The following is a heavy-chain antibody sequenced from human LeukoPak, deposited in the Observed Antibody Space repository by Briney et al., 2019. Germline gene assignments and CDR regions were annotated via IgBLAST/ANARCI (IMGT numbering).Heavy chain of an antibody. J-gene: IGHJ4*02. CDR3: ARDARYRYCSGGSCYSD. CDR2: IIPILGIA. D-gene: IGHD2-15*01. V-gene: IGHV1-69*04. Sequence: SVKVSCKASGGTFSSYAISWVRQAPGQGLEWMGRIIPILGIANYAQKFQGRVTITADKSTSTAYMQLSSLRSEDTAVYYCARDARYRYCSGGSCYSDWGQGTLVTVSS. CDR1: GGTFSSYA.